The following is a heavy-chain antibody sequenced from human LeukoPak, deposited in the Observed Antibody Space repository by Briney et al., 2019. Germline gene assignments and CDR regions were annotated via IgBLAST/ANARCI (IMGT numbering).Heavy chain of an antibody. CDR2: ISGYNGKT. CDR3: ARGLQWNYDLGWVAP. V-gene: IGHV1-18*01. CDR1: GYSFSSCS. D-gene: IGHD1-7*01. J-gene: IGHJ5*02. Sequence: GASVKVSCKASGYSFSSCSISWVRQAPGQGLEWMGWISGYNGKTKYAEKFQGRVTLTTDTSTSTAYMEMRSLRHDDTAIYYCARGLQWNYDLGWVAPWGPGTLVAVSS.